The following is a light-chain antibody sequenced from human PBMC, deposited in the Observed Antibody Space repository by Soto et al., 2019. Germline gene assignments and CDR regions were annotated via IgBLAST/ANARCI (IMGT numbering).Light chain of an antibody. J-gene: IGKJ4*01. Sequence: EIVLTQSPATLSLSPGERAALSCRASQSVSNHLAWYQQKPGQAPRLLIYDASNRATGIPARFSGSGSGTDFTLIISSLEPEDLAVYYCQQRSNWPLTFGGATKVEIK. CDR1: QSVSNH. CDR3: QQRSNWPLT. CDR2: DAS. V-gene: IGKV3-11*01.